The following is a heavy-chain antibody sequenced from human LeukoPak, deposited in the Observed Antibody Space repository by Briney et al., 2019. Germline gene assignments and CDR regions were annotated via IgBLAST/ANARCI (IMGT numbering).Heavy chain of an antibody. J-gene: IGHJ5*02. Sequence: GGSLRLSCTESGFTFGDYAMSWVRQAPGKGLEWVGFIRSEPSGGTTEYAASVKGRFTISRDDSKSIAYLQMNSLKTEDTAMYYCSAERITIFGILTNSLYSWGQGTLVTVSS. CDR3: SAERITIFGILTNSLYS. V-gene: IGHV3-49*04. D-gene: IGHD3-3*01. CDR2: IRSEPSGGTT. CDR1: GFTFGDYA.